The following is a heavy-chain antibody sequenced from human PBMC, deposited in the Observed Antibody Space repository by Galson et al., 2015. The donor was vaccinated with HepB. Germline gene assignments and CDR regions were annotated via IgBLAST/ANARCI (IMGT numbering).Heavy chain of an antibody. D-gene: IGHD3-10*01. CDR3: ATDSSYYYGSGSYDAFDI. J-gene: IGHJ3*02. CDR1: GYTLTELS. V-gene: IGHV1-24*01. Sequence: SVKVSRKVSGYTLTELSMHWVRQAPGKGLEWMGGFDPEDGETIYAQKFQGRVTMTEDTSTDTAYMELSSLRSEDTAVYYCATDSSYYYGSGSYDAFDIWGQGTMVTVSS. CDR2: FDPEDGET.